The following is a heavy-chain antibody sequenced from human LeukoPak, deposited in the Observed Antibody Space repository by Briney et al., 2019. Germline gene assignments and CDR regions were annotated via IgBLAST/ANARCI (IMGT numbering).Heavy chain of an antibody. J-gene: IGHJ3*02. CDR1: GGTFSSYA. CDR3: ARDSYYFDSSGYWGAFDI. CDR2: IIPIFGTA. V-gene: IGHV1-69*13. Sequence: ASVKVSFKASGGTFSSYAISWVRQAPGQGLEWMGGIIPIFGTANYAQKFQGRVTITADESTSTAYMELSSLRSEDTAVYYCARDSYYFDSSGYWGAFDIRGQGTMVTVSS. D-gene: IGHD3-22*01.